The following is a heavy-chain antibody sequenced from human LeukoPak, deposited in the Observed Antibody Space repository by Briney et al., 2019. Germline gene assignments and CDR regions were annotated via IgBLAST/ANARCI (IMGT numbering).Heavy chain of an antibody. J-gene: IGHJ3*02. D-gene: IGHD1-26*01. V-gene: IGHV1-46*01. CDR3: ARQKVEWELLPWSAFDI. CDR1: GYTFTTYY. CDR2: INPSGGST. Sequence: ASVKVSCKASGYTFTTYYMHWVRQAPGQGLEWMGIINPSGGSTTYAQKFQGRVTMTRDRSTSTVYMDLSSLRSEDTAVYYCARQKVEWELLPWSAFDIWGQGTMVTVSS.